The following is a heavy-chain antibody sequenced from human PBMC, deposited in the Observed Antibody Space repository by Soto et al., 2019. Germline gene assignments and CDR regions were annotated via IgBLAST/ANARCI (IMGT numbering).Heavy chain of an antibody. D-gene: IGHD7-27*01. Sequence: EVQLVESGGGLVKPGGFLRLSCAASGFTFSSYSMNWVRQAPGKGLEWVSSISSSSSYIYYADSVKGRFTTSRDNAKNSLYLQMNSLRAEDTAVYYCAREMGKGGGYFDYWGQGTLVTVSS. J-gene: IGHJ4*02. CDR1: GFTFSSYS. CDR3: AREMGKGGGYFDY. V-gene: IGHV3-21*01. CDR2: ISSSSSYI.